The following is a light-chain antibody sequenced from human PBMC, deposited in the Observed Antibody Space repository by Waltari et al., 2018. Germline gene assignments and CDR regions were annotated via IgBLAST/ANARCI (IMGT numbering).Light chain of an antibody. CDR1: ALPKQH. CDR2: RDT. J-gene: IGLJ2*01. Sequence: SYELTQPPSVSVSPGQTARITCSGDALPKQHGFWYQQKPGQAPVLVLHRDTERPSGIPERFSGSNSGTTVTLTITAVQAEDEADYYCQSADSSGTYVIFGGGTKLSVL. CDR3: QSADSSGTYVI. V-gene: IGLV3-25*03.